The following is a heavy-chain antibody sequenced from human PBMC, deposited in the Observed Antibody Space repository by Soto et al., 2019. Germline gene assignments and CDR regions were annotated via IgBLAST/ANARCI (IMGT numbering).Heavy chain of an antibody. CDR2: INHSGST. CDR3: ARAGLSREYSSGWADY. J-gene: IGHJ4*02. D-gene: IGHD6-19*01. Sequence: QVQLQQWGAGLLKPSETLSLTCAVYGGSFSGYYWSWIRQPPGKGLEWIGEINHSGSTNYNPSLKSRVTISVDTSKNQFSLKLRSVTAADTAVYYCARAGLSREYSSGWADYWGQGTLVTVSS. V-gene: IGHV4-34*01. CDR1: GGSFSGYY.